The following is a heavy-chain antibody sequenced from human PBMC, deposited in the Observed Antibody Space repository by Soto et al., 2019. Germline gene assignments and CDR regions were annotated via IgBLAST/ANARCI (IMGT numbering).Heavy chain of an antibody. D-gene: IGHD6-19*01. CDR1: GFTFSSYG. Sequence: LRLSCAASGFTFSSYGMHWVRQAPGKGLEWVAVISYDGSNKYYADSVKGRFTISRDNSKNTLYLQMNSLRAEDTAVYYCAKEGGSSGWYFDYWGQGTLVTVSS. CDR2: ISYDGSNK. V-gene: IGHV3-30*18. CDR3: AKEGGSSGWYFDY. J-gene: IGHJ4*02.